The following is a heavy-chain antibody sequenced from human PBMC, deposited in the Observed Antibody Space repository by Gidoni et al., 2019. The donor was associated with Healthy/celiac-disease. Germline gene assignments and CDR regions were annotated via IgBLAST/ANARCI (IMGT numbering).Heavy chain of an antibody. J-gene: IGHJ5*02. CDR2: INAGNGNT. D-gene: IGHD3-3*01. V-gene: IGHV1-3*01. Sequence: QVQLVQSGAEVKKPGASVKVSCKASGYTFTSYAMHWVRQAPGQRLEWMGWINAGNGNTKYSQKFQGRVTITRDTSASTAYMELSSLRSEDTAVYYCARDFTIFGVVIPRFDPWGQGTLVTVSS. CDR1: GYTFTSYA. CDR3: ARDFTIFGVVIPRFDP.